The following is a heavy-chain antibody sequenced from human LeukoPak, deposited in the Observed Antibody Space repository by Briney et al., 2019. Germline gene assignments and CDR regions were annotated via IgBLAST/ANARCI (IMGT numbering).Heavy chain of an antibody. Sequence: PSETLSLTCTVSGGSISSGDYYWSWIRQPPGKGLEWIGYIYYSGSTYYNPSLKSRVTISVDTSKNQFSLKLSSVTAADTAVYYCAREYSIAVVPAAIDAFDIWGQGTMVTVSS. CDR1: GGSISSGDYY. V-gene: IGHV4-30-4*08. CDR2: IYYSGST. J-gene: IGHJ3*02. CDR3: AREYSIAVVPAAIDAFDI. D-gene: IGHD2-2*02.